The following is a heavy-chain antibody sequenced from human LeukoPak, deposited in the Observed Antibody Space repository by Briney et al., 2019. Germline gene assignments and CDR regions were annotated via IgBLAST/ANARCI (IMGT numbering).Heavy chain of an antibody. D-gene: IGHD5-12*01. J-gene: IGHJ4*02. CDR1: GGSISSYY. Sequence: PSETLSLTCTVSGGSISSYYWSWIRQPPGKGLEWIGYIYYSGSTNYNPSLKSRVTISVDTSKNQFSLKLSSVTAADTAAYYCAKMATYYFDYWGQGTLVTVSP. CDR2: IYYSGST. CDR3: AKMATYYFDY. V-gene: IGHV4-59*08.